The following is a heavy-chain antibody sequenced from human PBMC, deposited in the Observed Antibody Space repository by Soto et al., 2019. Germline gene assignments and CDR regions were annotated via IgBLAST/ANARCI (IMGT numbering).Heavy chain of an antibody. CDR1: GGTFSSYA. D-gene: IGHD3-22*01. CDR3: ARGDDSSCYYINDAFDI. CDR2: IIPIFGTA. J-gene: IGHJ3*02. Sequence: QVQLVQSGAEVKKPGSSVKVSCQASGGTFSSYAISWVRQAPGQGLEWMGGIIPIFGTANYAQKFQGRVTITEDDSTSTAYMALSSLRSEDTVVYYCARGDDSSCYYINDAFDIWGQGTMVTVSS. V-gene: IGHV1-69*01.